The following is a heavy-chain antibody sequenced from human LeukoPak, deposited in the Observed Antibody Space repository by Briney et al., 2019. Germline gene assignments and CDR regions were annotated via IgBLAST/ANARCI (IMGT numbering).Heavy chain of an antibody. Sequence: GGSLRLSCAASGFTFSDYYMTWIRQAPGKGLEWISYISSSGTAIYQPNSLKGRFTISRDNAKNSLYLQMNSLRAEDTAVYYCARDVGATISAVFDIWGQGTMVTVSS. J-gene: IGHJ3*02. CDR1: GFTFSDYY. CDR2: ISSSGTAI. CDR3: ARDVGATISAVFDI. V-gene: IGHV3-11*01. D-gene: IGHD1-26*01.